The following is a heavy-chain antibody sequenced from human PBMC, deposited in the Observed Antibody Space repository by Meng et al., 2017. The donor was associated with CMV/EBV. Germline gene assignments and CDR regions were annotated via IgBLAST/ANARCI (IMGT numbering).Heavy chain of an antibody. CDR2: ISSSSSYI. CDR3: ARDGLECSSTSCDYYYYYGMDA. Sequence: GESLKISCAASGFTFSSYSMNWVRQAPGKGLEWVSSISSSSSYIYYADSVKGRFTISRDNAKNSLYLQMNSLRAEDTAVYYCARDGLECSSTSCDYYYYYGMDAWGQGTTVTVSS. V-gene: IGHV3-21*01. CDR1: GFTFSSYS. J-gene: IGHJ6*02. D-gene: IGHD2-2*01.